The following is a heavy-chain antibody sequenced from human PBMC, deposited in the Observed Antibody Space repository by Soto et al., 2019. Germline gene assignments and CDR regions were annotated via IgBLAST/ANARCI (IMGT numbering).Heavy chain of an antibody. CDR1: GYTFTSYG. Sequence: QVQLVQSGAEVKKPGVSVKVSFKATGYTFTSYGISWVRQAPGQGLEWMGWISAYNGNTNYAQKLQGRVTMTTDTSTSTADMELRSLRSDDTAVYYCAREDSGWYTFDYWGQGTLVTVSS. CDR2: ISAYNGNT. V-gene: IGHV1-18*01. CDR3: AREDSGWYTFDY. J-gene: IGHJ4*02. D-gene: IGHD6-19*01.